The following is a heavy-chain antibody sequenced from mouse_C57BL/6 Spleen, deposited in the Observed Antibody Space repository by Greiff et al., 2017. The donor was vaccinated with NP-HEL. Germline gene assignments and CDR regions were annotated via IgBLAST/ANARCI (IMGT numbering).Heavy chain of an antibody. J-gene: IGHJ3*01. CDR2: IDPENGDT. D-gene: IGHD2-2*01. CDR1: GFNIKDGY. CDR3: TVYYGYDILFAY. Sequence: EVQLVESGAELVRPGASVKLSCTASGFNIKDGYMHWVKQRPEQGLEWIGWIDPENGDTEYASKFQGKATITADTSSNTAYLQLSSLTSEDTAVYYCTVYYGYDILFAYWGQGTLVTVSA. V-gene: IGHV14-4*01.